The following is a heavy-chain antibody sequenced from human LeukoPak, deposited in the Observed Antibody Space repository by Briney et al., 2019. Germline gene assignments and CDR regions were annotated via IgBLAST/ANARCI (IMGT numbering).Heavy chain of an antibody. D-gene: IGHD3/OR15-3a*01. J-gene: IGHJ2*01. CDR1: GFTFISYA. Sequence: GGSLRLSCAVSGFTFISYAMTWVRQAPGKGLEWLSAIGVGGSNTFYADSVKGRFTISRDNSKNTLYLQVNSLRAEDTAVYYCAKAWTDYWYFDLWGRGTLVTVSS. V-gene: IGHV3-23*01. CDR3: AKAWTDYWYFDL. CDR2: IGVGGSNT.